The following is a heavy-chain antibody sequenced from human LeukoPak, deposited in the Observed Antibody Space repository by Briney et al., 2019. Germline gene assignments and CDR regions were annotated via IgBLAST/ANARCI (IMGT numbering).Heavy chain of an antibody. CDR1: GFTFSSYG. CDR2: IWYDGSNK. CDR3: AREKGGMFRRTHAFDI. D-gene: IGHD3-10*02. Sequence: AGGSLRLSCAASGFTFSSYGMHWVRQAPGKGLEWVAVIWYDGSNKYYADSVQGRFTISRDNSKNTLYLQMNSLRAEDTAVYYCAREKGGMFRRTHAFDIWGQGTMVTVSS. V-gene: IGHV3-33*01. J-gene: IGHJ3*02.